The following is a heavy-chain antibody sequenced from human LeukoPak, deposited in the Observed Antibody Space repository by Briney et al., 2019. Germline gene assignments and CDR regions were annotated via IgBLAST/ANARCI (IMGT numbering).Heavy chain of an antibody. CDR3: ARDRERWELRVPGY. J-gene: IGHJ4*02. CDR1: GFTFSSYA. D-gene: IGHD1-26*01. CDR2: ISYDGSNK. V-gene: IGHV3-30-3*01. Sequence: GGSLRLSCAASGFTFSSYAMHWVRQAPGKGLEWVAVISYDGSNKYYADSVKGRFTISRDNSKNTLYLQMNSLRAEDTAVYYCARDRERWELRVPGYWGQGTLVTVSS.